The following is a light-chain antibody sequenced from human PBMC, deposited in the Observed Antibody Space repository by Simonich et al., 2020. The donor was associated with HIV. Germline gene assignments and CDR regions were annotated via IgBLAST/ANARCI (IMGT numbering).Light chain of an antibody. V-gene: IGKV1-39*01. J-gene: IGKJ2*01. CDR2: AAS. Sequence: TQSPATLSASVGDRVTITCRASQTISSNLNWYQQKPGKAPKLLIYAASSLQREVPSMFSGSGSGTDFTLTISSLQPDDFATYYCQQSYSTLMYTFGQGTKLEIK. CDR1: QTISSN. CDR3: QQSYSTLMYT.